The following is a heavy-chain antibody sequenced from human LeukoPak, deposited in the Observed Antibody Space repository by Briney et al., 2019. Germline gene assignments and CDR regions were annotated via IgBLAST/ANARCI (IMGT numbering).Heavy chain of an antibody. D-gene: IGHD3-9*01. J-gene: IGHJ5*02. CDR2: ISSSGSTI. CDR1: GITFSDYY. CDR3: ARLISRYYDILTTNWFDP. Sequence: KPGGSLRLSCAASGITFSDYYMSWIRQAPGKGLEWVSYISSSGSTIYYADSVKGRFTISRDNAKNSLYLQMNSLRAEDTAVYYCARLISRYYDILTTNWFDPWGQGTLVTVSS. V-gene: IGHV3-11*04.